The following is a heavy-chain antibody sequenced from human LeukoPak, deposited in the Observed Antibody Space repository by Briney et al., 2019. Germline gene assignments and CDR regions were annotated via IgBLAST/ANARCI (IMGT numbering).Heavy chain of an antibody. D-gene: IGHD3-22*01. Sequence: GASVKVSCKASGYTFTSYDINWVRQATGQGLEWMGWMNPNSGNTGYAQKFQGRVTMTRNTSISTAYMELSSLRSEDTAVYYCARSEEYYYDSSGYYFDYWGQGTLVTVSS. CDR3: ARSEEYYYDSSGYYFDY. CDR2: MNPNSGNT. V-gene: IGHV1-8*01. J-gene: IGHJ4*02. CDR1: GYTFTSYD.